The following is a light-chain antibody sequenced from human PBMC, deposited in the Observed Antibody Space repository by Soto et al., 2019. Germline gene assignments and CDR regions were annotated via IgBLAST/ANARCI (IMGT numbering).Light chain of an antibody. V-gene: IGLV2-14*01. J-gene: IGLJ1*01. CDR3: SSYTISSTYV. CDR2: EVS. CDR1: SSDVGGYNY. Sequence: QSALTQPASVSGSPGQSITISCTGTSSDVGGYNYVSWYQQHPGKAPKLIIYEVSNRPSGVSNRFSGSKSGNTASLTISGRQAEDEADYYCSSYTISSTYVFGTGTKLTVL.